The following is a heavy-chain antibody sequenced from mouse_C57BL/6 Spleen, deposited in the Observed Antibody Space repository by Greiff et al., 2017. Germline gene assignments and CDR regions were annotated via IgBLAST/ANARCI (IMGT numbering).Heavy chain of an antibody. CDR2: ISSGSSTI. CDR3: ARPGWLLPYFDY. J-gene: IGHJ2*01. D-gene: IGHD2-3*01. V-gene: IGHV5-17*01. CDR1: GFTFSDYG. Sequence: EVKLEESGGGLVKPGGSLKLSCAASGFTFSDYGMHWVRQAPEKGLEWVAYISSGSSTIYYADTVKGRFTISRDNAKNTLFLQMTSLRSEDTAMYYCARPGWLLPYFDYWGQGTTLTVSS.